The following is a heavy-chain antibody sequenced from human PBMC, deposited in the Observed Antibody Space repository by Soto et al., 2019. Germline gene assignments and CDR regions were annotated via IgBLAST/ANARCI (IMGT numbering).Heavy chain of an antibody. CDR3: ARDRVWFGELSGHDYYYGMDV. CDR2: IWYDGSNK. D-gene: IGHD3-10*01. Sequence: QVQLVESGGGVVQPGRSLRLSCAASGFTFSSYGMHWVRQAPGKGLEWVAVIWYDGSNKYYADSVKGRFTISRDNSKHTRYLQMNSLRAEDTAVYYCARDRVWFGELSGHDYYYGMDVWGQGTTVTVSS. CDR1: GFTFSSYG. J-gene: IGHJ6*02. V-gene: IGHV3-33*01.